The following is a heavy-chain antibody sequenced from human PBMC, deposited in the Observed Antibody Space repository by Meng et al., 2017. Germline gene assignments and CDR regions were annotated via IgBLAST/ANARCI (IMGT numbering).Heavy chain of an antibody. CDR2: ISSSCSYI. CDR1: GFTFSSYS. D-gene: IGHD6-6*01. CDR3: ARDLGSSSSYFDY. Sequence: GESLKISCAASGFTFSSYSMNWVRQAPGKGLEWVSSISSSCSYIYYADSVKGRFTISRDNAKNSLYLQMNSLRAEDTAVYYCARDLGSSSSYFDYWGQGTLVTVSS. V-gene: IGHV3-21*01. J-gene: IGHJ4*02.